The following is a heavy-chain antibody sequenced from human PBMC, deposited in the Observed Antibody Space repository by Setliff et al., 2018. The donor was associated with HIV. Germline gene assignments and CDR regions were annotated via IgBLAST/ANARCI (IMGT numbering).Heavy chain of an antibody. CDR1: GFIFNDYW. V-gene: IGHV3-7*05. J-gene: IGHJ4*02. D-gene: IGHD3-9*01. CDR3: VRGYDVLIGSPDS. CDR2: LNQDGINK. Sequence: PGGSLRLSCAASGFIFNDYWMIWVRQPPGRGLEWVATLNQDGINKYYADSVRGRFTTSRDNAKNSLYLQMSSLKPEDTAFYYCVRGYDVLIGSPDSWGQGTLVTVSS.